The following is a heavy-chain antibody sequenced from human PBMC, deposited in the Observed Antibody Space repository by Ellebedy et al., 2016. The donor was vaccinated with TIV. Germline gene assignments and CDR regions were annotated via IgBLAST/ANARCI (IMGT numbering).Heavy chain of an antibody. J-gene: IGHJ4*02. CDR3: ARMRSSGWYLDS. V-gene: IGHV3-11*06. CDR1: GFTFSDYY. D-gene: IGHD6-19*01. Sequence: PGGSLRLSCAASGFTFSDYYMSWIRQAPRKGLEWVSYIRSSSTYTNYADSVKGRFTISRDNAKNSLYLQMNSLRAEDTAVYYCARMRSSGWYLDSWGQGTLVTVSS. CDR2: IRSSSTYT.